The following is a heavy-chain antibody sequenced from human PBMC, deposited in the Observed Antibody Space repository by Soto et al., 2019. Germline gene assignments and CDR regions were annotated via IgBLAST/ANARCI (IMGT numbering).Heavy chain of an antibody. J-gene: IGHJ4*02. D-gene: IGHD4-17*01. CDR1: GYTFSTST. CDR3: AIANYGDDDY. Sequence: LVQSGAEAKKPGTSVKVSCKASGYTFSTSTISWVRQAPGQGLEWLGWLKTYSGNTNYAPKLQGRVTMTTDTSTSTAYLELRSLTGDDTAMYYCAIANYGDDDYWGQGTLVTVSS. CDR2: LKTYSGNT. V-gene: IGHV1-18*04.